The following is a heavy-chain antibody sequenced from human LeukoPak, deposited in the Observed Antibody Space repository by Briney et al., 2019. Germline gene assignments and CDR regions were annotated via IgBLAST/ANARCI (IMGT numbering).Heavy chain of an antibody. CDR3: ARELPREVTLDY. V-gene: IGHV3-30*04. D-gene: IGHD2-21*02. Sequence: GRSLRLSCVASGFTFSNYAMHWVRQAPGKGLECVAVISYDGTSRHYPDSVKGRFTISRDNAKNTLYLQVNSLRAEDTGVYYCARELPREVTLDYWGQGTLVTVSS. CDR2: ISYDGTSR. CDR1: GFTFSNYA. J-gene: IGHJ4*02.